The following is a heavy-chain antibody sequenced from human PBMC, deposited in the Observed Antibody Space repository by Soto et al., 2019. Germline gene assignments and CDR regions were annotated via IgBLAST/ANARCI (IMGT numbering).Heavy chain of an antibody. D-gene: IGHD3-16*01. J-gene: IGHJ2*01. CDR3: ERRGKSDWYFDF. CDR1: GGSISSYY. Sequence: QVQLQESGPGLVKPAETLTLTCTVSGGSISSYYWSWIRQPPGKGLEGMGNIYHSGRIKYNPSHKRRVTISVDTYKNQCTLKMNSVTSASTAVSFCERRGKSDWYFDFWGRGTLVTVSS. CDR2: IYHSGRI. V-gene: IGHV4-59*01.